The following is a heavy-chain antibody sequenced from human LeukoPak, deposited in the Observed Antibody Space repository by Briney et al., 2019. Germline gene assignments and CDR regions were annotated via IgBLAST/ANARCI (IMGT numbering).Heavy chain of an antibody. Sequence: GGSLRLSCAASGFTFSNYAMHWVRQAPGKGLEWVAVISYDGSNKYYADSVTGRFTISRDISKNTMYLQMNSLRAEDTAVYYCARVSGVYYDYWGQGTLVTVSS. D-gene: IGHD7-27*01. V-gene: IGHV3-30-3*01. CDR3: ARVSGVYYDY. CDR2: ISYDGSNK. J-gene: IGHJ4*02. CDR1: GFTFSNYA.